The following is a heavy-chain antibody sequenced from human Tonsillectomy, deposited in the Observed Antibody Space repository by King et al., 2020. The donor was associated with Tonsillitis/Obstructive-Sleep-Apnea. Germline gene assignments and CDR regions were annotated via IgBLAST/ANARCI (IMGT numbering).Heavy chain of an antibody. D-gene: IGHD2-2*01. V-gene: IGHV2-26*01. Sequence: VTLKESGPVLVKPTETLTLTCTVSGFSLSNARMGVSWIRQPPGKALEWLAHIFSNDEKSYTTSLKSRLTISKDTSKSQVVLNMANMEPVDTATYYCARLVLPTASHHDPYYYYYMDVWGKGTTVTVSS. J-gene: IGHJ6*03. CDR1: GFSLSNARMG. CDR3: ARLVLPTASHHDPYYYYYMDV. CDR2: IFSNDEK.